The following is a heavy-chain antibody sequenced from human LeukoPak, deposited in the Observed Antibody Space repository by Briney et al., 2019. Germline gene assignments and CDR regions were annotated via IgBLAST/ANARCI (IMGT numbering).Heavy chain of an antibody. CDR3: ARGGSDTAMAHDY. CDR2: INRDGSRT. CDR1: GFTXXNHW. V-gene: IGHV3-74*01. D-gene: IGHD5-18*01. Sequence: SXRLXCXASGFTXXNHWMHWVRHAPGXGLMWVSRINRDGSRTDYADSVKGRFTISRDDAKNTLYLQVNSLRAEDTAVYFCARGGSDTAMAHDYWGQGTLVTVSS. J-gene: IGHJ4*02.